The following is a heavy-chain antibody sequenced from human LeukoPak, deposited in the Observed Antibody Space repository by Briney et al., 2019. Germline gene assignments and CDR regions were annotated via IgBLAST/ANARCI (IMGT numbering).Heavy chain of an antibody. D-gene: IGHD3-3*01. J-gene: IGHJ4*02. CDR2: ISSGDNTI. Sequence: PGGSLRLSCAASGFTFSDYYMSWIRQAPGKGLEWVSYISSGDNTIYYADSVKGRFTMSRDNAKNSLYLQMNSLRAEDTAVYYCARDRGRHYNFWTGHPYYFDSWGQGTLVTVSS. CDR1: GFTFSDYY. CDR3: ARDRGRHYNFWTGHPYYFDS. V-gene: IGHV3-11*04.